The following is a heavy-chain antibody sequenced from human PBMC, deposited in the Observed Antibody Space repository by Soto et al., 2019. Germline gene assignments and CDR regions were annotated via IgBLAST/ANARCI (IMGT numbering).Heavy chain of an antibody. Sequence: GGSLRLSCAASGFTFSSYGMHWVRQAPGKGLEWVAVISYDGSNKYYADSVKGRFTISRDNSKNTLYLQMSSLRAEDTAVYYCAKERVVGARYYYYGMDVWGQGTTVTVSS. CDR1: GFTFSSYG. CDR3: AKERVVGARYYYYGMDV. V-gene: IGHV3-30*18. J-gene: IGHJ6*02. D-gene: IGHD1-26*01. CDR2: ISYDGSNK.